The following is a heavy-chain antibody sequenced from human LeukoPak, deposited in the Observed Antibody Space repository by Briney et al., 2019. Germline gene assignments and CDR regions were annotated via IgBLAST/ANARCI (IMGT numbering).Heavy chain of an antibody. CDR1: GYTLTELS. V-gene: IGHV1-24*01. CDR2: FDPEDGET. Sequence: ASVKVSCKVSGYTLTELSMHWVRQAPGKGLEWMGGFDPEDGETIYAQKFQGRVTMTTDTSTSTAYMELRSLRSDDTAVYYCAREEYQLLFPGGNWFDPWGQGTLVTVSS. J-gene: IGHJ5*02. D-gene: IGHD2-2*01. CDR3: AREEYQLLFPGGNWFDP.